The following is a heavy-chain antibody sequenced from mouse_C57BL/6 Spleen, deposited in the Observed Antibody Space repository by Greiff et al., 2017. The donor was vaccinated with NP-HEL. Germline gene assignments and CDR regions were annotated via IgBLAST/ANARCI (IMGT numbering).Heavy chain of an antibody. CDR2: LSNGGGST. CDR3: ARRDGYYGAMDY. Sequence: EVQVVESGGGLVQPGGSLKLSCAASGFTFSDYYMYWVRQTPEKRLEWVAYLSNGGGSTYYPDTVKGRFTISRDNAKNTLYLQMSRLKSEDTAMYYCARRDGYYGAMDYWGQGTSVTVSS. V-gene: IGHV5-12*01. CDR1: GFTFSDYY. D-gene: IGHD2-3*01. J-gene: IGHJ4*01.